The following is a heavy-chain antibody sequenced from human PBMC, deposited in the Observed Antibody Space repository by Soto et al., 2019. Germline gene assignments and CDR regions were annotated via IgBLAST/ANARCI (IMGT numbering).Heavy chain of an antibody. J-gene: IGHJ6*02. D-gene: IGHD4-17*01. Sequence: GESLKISGKASGYSFTTYWIGWVRQMPGKGLEWMGLVYPGDSDTRYSPSFQGHVTISADKSINTAYLQWSSLKASDSAMYYCARHPQXDFGDYVWTVRGYGLDVWGQGTTVTRLL. V-gene: IGHV5-51*01. CDR2: VYPGDSDT. CDR3: ARHPQXDFGDYVWTVRGYGLDV. CDR1: GYSFTTYW.